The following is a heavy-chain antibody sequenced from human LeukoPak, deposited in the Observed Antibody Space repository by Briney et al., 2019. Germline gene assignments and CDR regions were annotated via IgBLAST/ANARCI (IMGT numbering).Heavy chain of an antibody. J-gene: IGHJ4*02. CDR3: ARKYSGLDN. CDR1: GFTFGGYW. Sequence: GGSLRLSCVASGFTFGGYWMCWVRQAPGKGLEWVANIKQDGSDKYYVDSVKGRFTISRDNAKNSLYLQMNSLRAEDTAVYYCARKYSGLDNWGQGTLVTVSS. V-gene: IGHV3-7*01. CDR2: IKQDGSDK. D-gene: IGHD5-12*01.